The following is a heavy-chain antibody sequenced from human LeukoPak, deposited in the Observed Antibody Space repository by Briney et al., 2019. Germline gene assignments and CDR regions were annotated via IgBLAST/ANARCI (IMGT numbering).Heavy chain of an antibody. J-gene: IGHJ6*03. Sequence: EASVKVSCKASGYTFTSYYMHWVRQAPGQGLEWMGIINPSGGSTSYAQKFQGRVTMTRDMSTSTAYMELRSLRSDDTAVYYCARDGWSGWYRGYYYYMDVWGKGTTVTVSS. CDR1: GYTFTSYY. CDR2: INPSGGST. CDR3: ARDGWSGWYRGYYYYMDV. V-gene: IGHV1-46*01. D-gene: IGHD6-19*01.